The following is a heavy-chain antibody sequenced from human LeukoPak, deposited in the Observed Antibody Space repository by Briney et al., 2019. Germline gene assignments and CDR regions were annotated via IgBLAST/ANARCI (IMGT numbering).Heavy chain of an antibody. J-gene: IGHJ4*02. CDR2: VFYSGST. D-gene: IGHD1-26*01. V-gene: IGHV4-59*01. CDR3: AIFSGRYFLDY. Sequence: PSETLSLTCTISGASISDYFWSWVRQPPGKGLEWIGYVFYSGSTTYNPSLNSRVTISMDTSRSQFSLRLSSVTAADTAVYYCAIFSGRYFLDYWGPGNLVTVSS. CDR1: GASISDYF.